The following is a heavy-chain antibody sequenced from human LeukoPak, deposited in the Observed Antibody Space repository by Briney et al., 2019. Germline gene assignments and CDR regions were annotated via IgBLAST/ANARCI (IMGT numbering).Heavy chain of an antibody. Sequence: PVKVSCKASGGTFSSYAISWVRQAPGQGLEWMGRIIPIFGIANYAQKFQGRVTITADKSTSTAYMELSSLRSEDTAVYYCARSPFTVVTPNNWFDPWGQGTLVTVSS. CDR1: GGTFSSYA. V-gene: IGHV1-69*04. CDR2: IIPIFGIA. J-gene: IGHJ5*02. D-gene: IGHD4-23*01. CDR3: ARSPFTVVTPNNWFDP.